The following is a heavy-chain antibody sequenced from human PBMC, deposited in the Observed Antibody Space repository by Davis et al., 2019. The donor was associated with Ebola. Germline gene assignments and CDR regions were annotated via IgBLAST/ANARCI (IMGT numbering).Heavy chain of an antibody. Sequence: ASVQVSCKASGYTLTSYAMHWVLQAPGQRLEWMGSINAGNGNTKYSQKFQGRVTITRDTSASTAYMVLSSLITEDTAVYYCARDHQLAHQFDYWGQGTLVTVSS. CDR3: ARDHQLAHQFDY. V-gene: IGHV1-3*01. CDR2: INAGNGNT. CDR1: GYTLTSYA. J-gene: IGHJ4*02. D-gene: IGHD6-13*01.